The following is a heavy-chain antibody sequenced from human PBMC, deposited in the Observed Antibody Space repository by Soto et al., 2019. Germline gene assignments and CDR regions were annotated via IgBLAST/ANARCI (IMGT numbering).Heavy chain of an antibody. J-gene: IGHJ4*02. CDR1: GDSFSPNY. CDR3: ASFTYDYLWGSYHYYFDY. D-gene: IGHD3-16*02. Sequence: SETLSLTCTVSGDSFSPNYWSWLRQFPGKGLEWVGNIYYGGTTSYNPSLKSRVTISLETSKNQFSLKLSSVTAADTAVYYCASFTYDYLWGSYHYYFDYWGQGTLVTVSS. CDR2: IYYGGTT. V-gene: IGHV4-59*08.